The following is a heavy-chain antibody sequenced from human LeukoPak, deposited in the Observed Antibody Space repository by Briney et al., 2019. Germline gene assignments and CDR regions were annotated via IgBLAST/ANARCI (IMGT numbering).Heavy chain of an antibody. CDR2: MNPDSGNT. J-gene: IGHJ4*02. Sequence: ASVKVSCKASGYTFTSYDINWVRQATGRGLEWMGWMNPDSGNTGYAQKFQGRVTMTRNTSISTAYMELSSLRSEDTAVYYCARRPSKYYDILTGYYRSEFDYWGQGTLVTVPS. CDR1: GYTFTSYD. V-gene: IGHV1-8*01. D-gene: IGHD3-9*01. CDR3: ARRPSKYYDILTGYYRSEFDY.